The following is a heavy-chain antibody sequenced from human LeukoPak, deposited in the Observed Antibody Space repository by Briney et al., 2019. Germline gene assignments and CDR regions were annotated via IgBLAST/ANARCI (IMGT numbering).Heavy chain of an antibody. Sequence: GDSLKISCKGSGYSFTSYWIGWVRQMPGKGLEWMGIIYPSDSDTTYSPSFQGQVTISADKSSSTAYLQWSSLKASDTAIYYCARLVGATPLDYWGQGTLVTVSS. D-gene: IGHD1-26*01. J-gene: IGHJ4*02. V-gene: IGHV5-51*01. CDR3: ARLVGATPLDY. CDR2: IYPSDSDT. CDR1: GYSFTSYW.